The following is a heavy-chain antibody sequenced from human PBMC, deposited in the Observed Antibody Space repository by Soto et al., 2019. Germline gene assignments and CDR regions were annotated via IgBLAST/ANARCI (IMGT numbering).Heavy chain of an antibody. CDR1: GYTFTSYD. V-gene: IGHV1-8*01. D-gene: IGHD6-19*01. CDR3: ARGKEQWLVQVDGFDY. CDR2: MNPNSGNT. J-gene: IGHJ4*02. Sequence: QVQLVQSGAEVKKPGASVKVSCKASGYTFTSYDINWVRQATGQGLEWMGWMNPNSGNTGYAQKFQGRVTMTRNTSIKTDYMELSRLRSEDTPVYYCARGKEQWLVQVDGFDYWGQGTLVTVSS.